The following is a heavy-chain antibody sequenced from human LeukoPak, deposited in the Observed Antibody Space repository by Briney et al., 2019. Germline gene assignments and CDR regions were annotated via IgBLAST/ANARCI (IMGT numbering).Heavy chain of an antibody. Sequence: SETLSLTCTVSGGSISSYYWSWIRQPPGKGLEWIGYIYYSGSTNYNPSLKSRVTIPVDTSKNQFSLKLSSVTAADTAVYYCARGGRIAALDYWGQGTLVTVSS. CDR1: GGSISSYY. D-gene: IGHD6-25*01. J-gene: IGHJ4*02. CDR3: ARGGRIAALDY. V-gene: IGHV4-59*01. CDR2: IYYSGST.